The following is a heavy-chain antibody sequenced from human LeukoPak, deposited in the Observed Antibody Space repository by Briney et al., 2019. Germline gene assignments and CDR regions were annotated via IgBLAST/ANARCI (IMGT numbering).Heavy chain of an antibody. J-gene: IGHJ4*02. CDR3: VKGNSGNYELDY. D-gene: IGHD1-26*01. V-gene: IGHV3-13*01. CDR2: IGTAGDS. CDR1: GFTFSSYD. Sequence: PGGSLRLSCAASGFTFSSYDMHWVRHATGKGLEGVSAIGTAGDSYYPGSVKGRFTISRENAKNSLYLQMNSLRAGDTAVYYCVKGNSGNYELDYWGQGTLVTVSS.